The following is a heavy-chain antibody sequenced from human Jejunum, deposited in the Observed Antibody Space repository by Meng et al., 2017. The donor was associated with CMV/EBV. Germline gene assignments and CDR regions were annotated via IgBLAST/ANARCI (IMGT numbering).Heavy chain of an antibody. Sequence: GFTFDTDWMHWVRQVPGKAPVWVAHISSDGSKIKYAASVLGRFTISRDNAKNMLYLHMSSLRVDDAAVYFCARPLTPWDSGTHEPFRLWGQGALVTVSS. CDR2: ISSDGSKI. J-gene: IGHJ4*02. D-gene: IGHD6-13*01. V-gene: IGHV3-74*03. CDR3: ARPLTPWDSGTHEPFRL. CDR1: GFTFDTDW.